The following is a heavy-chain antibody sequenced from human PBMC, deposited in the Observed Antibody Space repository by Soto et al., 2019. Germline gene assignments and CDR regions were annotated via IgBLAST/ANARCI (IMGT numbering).Heavy chain of an antibody. J-gene: IGHJ5*02. D-gene: IGHD2-2*01. V-gene: IGHV1-3*01. CDR3: ARNVLVSSHCSSTSCPPSKNWFDP. Sequence: ASVKVSCKASGYTFTSYAMHWVRQAPGQRLEWMGWINASGGNTSYAQKFQGRVTMTRDTSTSTVYMELSSLRSEDTAVYYCARNVLVSSHCSSTSCPPSKNWFDPWGQGTLVTVSS. CDR1: GYTFTSYA. CDR2: INASGGNT.